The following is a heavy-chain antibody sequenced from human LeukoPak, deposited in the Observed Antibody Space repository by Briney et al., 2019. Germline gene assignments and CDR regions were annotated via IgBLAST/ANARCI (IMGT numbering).Heavy chain of an antibody. J-gene: IGHJ4*02. CDR1: GFTFSSYS. CDR3: ARDGGGYYDSSGYSRELGN. V-gene: IGHV3-7*01. D-gene: IGHD3-22*01. CDR2: IKQDGSEK. Sequence: GGSLRLSCAASGFTFSSYSMSWVRQAPGKGLEWVANIKQDGSEKYYVDSVKGRFTISRDNAKNSLYLQMNSLRAEDTAVYYCARDGGGYYDSSGYSRELGNWGQGTLVTVSS.